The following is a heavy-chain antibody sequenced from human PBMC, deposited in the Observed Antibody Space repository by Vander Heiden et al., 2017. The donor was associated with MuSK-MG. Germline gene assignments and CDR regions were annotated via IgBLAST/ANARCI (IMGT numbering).Heavy chain of an antibody. J-gene: IGHJ4*02. CDR3: ARDSGGTWLRPLIDD. CDR1: GYTFTAYG. CDR2: IYTYTGNA. Sequence: QVLLVQSGAEVKKPGASVRVSCTTSGYTFTAYGVSWVRQAPGQGLEWMGSIYTYTGNAYSAQKFQDRVTMTANTSSNTAYLDLRSLRSDDTAVYYCARDSGGTWLRPLIDDWGQGTLVTVSS. D-gene: IGHD1-26*01. V-gene: IGHV1-18*01.